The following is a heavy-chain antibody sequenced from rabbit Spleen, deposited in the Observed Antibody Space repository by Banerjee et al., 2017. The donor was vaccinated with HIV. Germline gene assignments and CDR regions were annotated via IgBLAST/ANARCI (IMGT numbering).Heavy chain of an antibody. CDR1: GFSFSDRDV. CDR3: ARDLVGVIGWNFYL. D-gene: IGHD2-1*01. CDR2: INASTGKP. J-gene: IGHJ4*01. Sequence: QSLEESGGDLVKPEGSLTLTCKASGFSFSDRDVMCWVRQAPGKGLEWIACINASTGKPVYATWASGRFTISRTSSTTVTLRMTSLTAADRATYFCARDLVGVIGWNFYLWGQGTLVTVS. V-gene: IGHV1S40*01.